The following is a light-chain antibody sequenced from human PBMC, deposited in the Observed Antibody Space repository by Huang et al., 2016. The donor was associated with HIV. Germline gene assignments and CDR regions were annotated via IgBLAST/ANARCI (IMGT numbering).Light chain of an antibody. V-gene: IGKV3-11*01. J-gene: IGKJ4*01. CDR1: QSVSSY. CDR3: QQRSNWPPLT. Sequence: EIVLTQSPATLSLSPGERATLSCRASQSVSSYFAWYQQRPGQAPRLLIYDASNRATGIPGRFSGRGSGTDFTLTISSLEPEDFAVYYCQQRSNWPPLTFGGGTKVEIK. CDR2: DAS.